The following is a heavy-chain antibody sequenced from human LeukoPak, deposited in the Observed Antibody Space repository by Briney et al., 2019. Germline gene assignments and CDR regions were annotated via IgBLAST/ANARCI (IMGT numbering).Heavy chain of an antibody. CDR3: ARCLVKGYYGMDV. Sequence: GGPLRLSCASSGFTVSSNYMSWVRQAPGKGLEWVSVIYSGGSTYYADSVKGRFTISRHNSKNTLYLQMNSLRAEDAAVYYCARCLVKGYYGMDVWGQGTTVTVSS. J-gene: IGHJ6*02. CDR2: IYSGGST. D-gene: IGHD3-9*01. V-gene: IGHV3-53*04. CDR1: GFTVSSNY.